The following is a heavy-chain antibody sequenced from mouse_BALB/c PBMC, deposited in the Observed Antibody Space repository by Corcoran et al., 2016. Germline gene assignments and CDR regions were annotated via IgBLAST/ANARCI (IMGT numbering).Heavy chain of an antibody. Sequence: EVQLQQSGSELMKPGSSMKISCKASGYSFTGNTMNWVKQSHGKNREWIGLINPYNGGTSYKQKFKGKDTLTVDKSSSTAYMELLSLTSEDSAVYYCASGSWFAYWGQGTLVTVSA. D-gene: IGHD4-1*01. CDR3: ASGSWFAY. CDR2: INPYNGGT. CDR1: GYSFTGNT. J-gene: IGHJ3*01. V-gene: IGHV1-26*01.